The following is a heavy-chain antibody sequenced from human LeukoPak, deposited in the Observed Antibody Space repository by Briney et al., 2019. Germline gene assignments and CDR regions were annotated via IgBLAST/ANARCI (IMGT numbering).Heavy chain of an antibody. CDR3: ARDFRRSSSWPFDY. D-gene: IGHD6-13*01. CDR2: ISSSSSYT. Sequence: GGSLRLSCAASGFSFSDYYMSWIRQAPEKGLEWVSYISSSSSYTNYVDSVKGRFTISRDNAKNSLYLQMNSLRAEDTAVYHCARDFRRSSSWPFDYWGQGTLVTVSS. CDR1: GFSFSDYY. V-gene: IGHV3-11*06. J-gene: IGHJ4*02.